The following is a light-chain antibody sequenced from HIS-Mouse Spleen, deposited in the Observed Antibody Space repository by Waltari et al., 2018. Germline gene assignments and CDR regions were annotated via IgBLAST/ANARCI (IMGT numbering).Light chain of an antibody. Sequence: SYELTQPPSVPVYPGQTARITCSGDASPKQHAYWYHQKSGQAPVLVIYEDSKRPSGIPERFSGSSSGTMATLTISGAQVEDEADYYCYSTDSSGNHRVFGGGTKLTVL. J-gene: IGLJ2*01. CDR1: ASPKQH. CDR3: YSTDSSGNHRV. V-gene: IGLV3-10*01. CDR2: EDS.